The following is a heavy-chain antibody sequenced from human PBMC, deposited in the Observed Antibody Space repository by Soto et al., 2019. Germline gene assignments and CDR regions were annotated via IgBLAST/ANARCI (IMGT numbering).Heavy chain of an antibody. CDR1: GFTFSSYS. V-gene: IGHV3-21*01. D-gene: IGHD2-15*01. Sequence: EVQLVESGGGLVKPGGSLRLSCAASGFTFSSYSMNWVRQAPGKGLEWVSSISSSSSYIYYADSVKGRFTISRDNAKNSLYLKMNSLRAEDTAVYYCARVGGYCSGGSCPRYWGQGTLVTVSS. J-gene: IGHJ4*02. CDR3: ARVGGYCSGGSCPRY. CDR2: ISSSSSYI.